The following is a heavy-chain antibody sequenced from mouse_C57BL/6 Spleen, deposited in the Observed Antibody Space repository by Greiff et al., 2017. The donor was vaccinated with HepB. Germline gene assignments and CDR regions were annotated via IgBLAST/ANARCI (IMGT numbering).Heavy chain of an antibody. J-gene: IGHJ4*01. V-gene: IGHV1-22*01. CDR3: ARDTTVVAPWSMDY. D-gene: IGHD1-1*01. CDR1: GYTFTDYN. Sequence: EVQLQQSGPELVKPGASVKMSCKASGYTFTDYNMHWVKQSHGKSLEWIGYINPNNGGTNYNQKFKGKATLTVNKSSSTAYMELRSLTSEDSAVYYCARDTTVVAPWSMDYWGQGTSVTVSS. CDR2: INPNNGGT.